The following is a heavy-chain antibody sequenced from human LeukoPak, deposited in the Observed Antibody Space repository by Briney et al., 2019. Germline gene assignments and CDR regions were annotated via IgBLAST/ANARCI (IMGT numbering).Heavy chain of an antibody. CDR1: GFSFSTFG. J-gene: IGHJ4*02. CDR3: AKDNPVLEY. V-gene: IGHV3-30*18. CDR2: ISKDESNK. Sequence: PGGSLRLSCAASGFSFSTFGMYWVRQTPGKGLEWVSHISKDESNKYYADSVKGRFTISRDTSKNTLFLQMNSLRVEDTAVYYCAKDNPVLEYWGQGTLVTVSS.